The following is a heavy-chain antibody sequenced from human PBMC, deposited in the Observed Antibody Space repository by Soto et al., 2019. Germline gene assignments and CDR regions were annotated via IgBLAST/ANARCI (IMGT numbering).Heavy chain of an antibody. CDR1: GGSISSYY. Sequence: SETXSLTCTVSGGSISSYYWSWIRQPPGKGLEWIGYIYYSGSTNYNPSLKSRVTISVDTSKNQFSLKLSSVTAADTAVYYCARGRWYSSSSAVYYYYYYMDVWGKGTTVTVSS. CDR2: IYYSGST. CDR3: ARGRWYSSSSAVYYYYYYMDV. J-gene: IGHJ6*03. V-gene: IGHV4-59*01. D-gene: IGHD6-6*01.